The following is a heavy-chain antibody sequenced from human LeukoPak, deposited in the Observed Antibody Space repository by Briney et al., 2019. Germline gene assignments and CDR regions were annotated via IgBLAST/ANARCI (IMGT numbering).Heavy chain of an antibody. J-gene: IGHJ4*02. D-gene: IGHD3-22*01. CDR3: ARDGPYYDSSGYLDY. CDR2: IWYDGSNK. Sequence: PGGSLRLSCAASGFTFSSYGMHWVRQAPGKGLEWVAVIWYDGSNKYYADSVKGRFTISRDNSKNTLYLQLNSLRAEDTAVYYCARDGPYYDSSGYLDYWGQGTLVTVSS. V-gene: IGHV3-33*01. CDR1: GFTFSSYG.